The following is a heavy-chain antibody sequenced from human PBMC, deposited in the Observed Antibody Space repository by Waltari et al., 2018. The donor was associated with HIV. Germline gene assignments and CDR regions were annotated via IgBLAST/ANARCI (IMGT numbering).Heavy chain of an antibody. CDR1: GFTFSSFG. CDR2: ISGSSSAR. D-gene: IGHD4-17*01. Sequence: EVQLVESGGGLVQPGGSLRLSCAASGFTFSSFGMQWVRQAPGKGLDWVSYISGSSSARYYADSVKGRFIISRDNAKNSLFLQMNSLRAEDTAVYYCARDDYGIFDYWGQGTQVSVSS. CDR3: ARDDYGIFDY. J-gene: IGHJ4*02. V-gene: IGHV3-48*01.